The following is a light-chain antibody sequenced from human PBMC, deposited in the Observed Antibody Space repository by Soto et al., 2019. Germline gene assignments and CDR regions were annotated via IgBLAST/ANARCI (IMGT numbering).Light chain of an antibody. CDR2: WAS. CDR1: QSVLYSSNNKNY. CDR3: QQYYNAPLT. J-gene: IGKJ4*01. Sequence: DIVMTQSPDSLSVSLGERATINCKSSQSVLYSSNNKNYLAWYQQKPGQHPKMLISWASTRESGVPDRFSGSGSGTDFTLTISSLQTEDVAVYYCQQYYNAPLTFGGGTKVEIK. V-gene: IGKV4-1*01.